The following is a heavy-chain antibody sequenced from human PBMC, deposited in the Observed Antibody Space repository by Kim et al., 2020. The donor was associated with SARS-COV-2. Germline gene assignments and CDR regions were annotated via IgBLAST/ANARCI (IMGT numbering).Heavy chain of an antibody. CDR1: GGSVSSGSYY. CDR3: ASSLPRWAVAGMDY. J-gene: IGHJ4*02. Sequence: SETLSLTCTVSGGSVSSGSYYWSWIRQPPGKGLEWIGYIYYSGSTNYNPSLKSRVTISVDTSKNQFSLKLSSVTAADTAVYYCASSLPRWAVAGMDYWGQGTLVTVSS. V-gene: IGHV4-61*01. CDR2: IYYSGST. D-gene: IGHD6-19*01.